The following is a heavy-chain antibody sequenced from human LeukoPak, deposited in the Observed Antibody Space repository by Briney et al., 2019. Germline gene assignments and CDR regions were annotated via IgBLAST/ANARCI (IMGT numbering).Heavy chain of an antibody. D-gene: IGHD2-2*01. J-gene: IGHJ4*02. V-gene: IGHV3-33*06. CDR3: AKEGDYCSSSGCHKRGIDY. CDR1: GFTFSSYW. CDR2: IWYDGSHD. Sequence: GGSLRLSCAASGFTFSSYWMHWVRQAPGKGLEWVAVIWYDGSHDTYTDSVKGRFTVSRDNFKDVLHLQMNSLRVEDTAVYYCAKEGDYCSSSGCHKRGIDYWGQGTLVTVSS.